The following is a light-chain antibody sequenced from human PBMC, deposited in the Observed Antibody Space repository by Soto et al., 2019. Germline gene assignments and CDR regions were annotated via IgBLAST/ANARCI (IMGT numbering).Light chain of an antibody. V-gene: IGLV1-44*01. CDR2: EVN. CDR3: SSYTDNSTLLYV. J-gene: IGLJ1*01. Sequence: QSVLTQPPSASGTPGQRVTISCSGSSSNIGSNTVNWYQQHSDKAPKLMIFEVNNRPSGVSHRFSGSKSGNTASLTISGLQAEDEADYYCSSYTDNSTLLYVFGTGTKVTVL. CDR1: SSNIGSNT.